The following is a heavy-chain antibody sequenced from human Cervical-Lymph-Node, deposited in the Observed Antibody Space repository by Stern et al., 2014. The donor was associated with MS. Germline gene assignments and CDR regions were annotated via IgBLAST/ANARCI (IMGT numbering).Heavy chain of an antibody. CDR1: GFTISYYS. Sequence: EVQLVESGGGLVKPGGSLRLSCAASGFTISYYSMMWVRQAPGKGLEWVSTISSSTKFIYYADSVKGRFIISRDNGNNSLYLQMNSLRGEDTAIYYCARGGGVEADHWGQGTLVTVSS. J-gene: IGHJ4*02. V-gene: IGHV3-21*06. D-gene: IGHD3-16*01. CDR2: ISSSTKFI. CDR3: ARGGGVEADH.